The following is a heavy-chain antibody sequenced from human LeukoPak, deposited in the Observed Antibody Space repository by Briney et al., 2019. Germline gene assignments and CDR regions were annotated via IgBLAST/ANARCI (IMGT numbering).Heavy chain of an antibody. D-gene: IGHD3-22*01. Sequence: ASVKVSCKASGYTFTSYGISWVRQAPGQGLEWMGWISAYNGNTNYAQKLQGRVTMTTDTSTSTAYMELRSLRSDDTAVYYCARAPGYYDSSGYSYKSRAFDIWGQGTMVTVSS. CDR2: ISAYNGNT. V-gene: IGHV1-18*01. CDR1: GYTFTSYG. CDR3: ARAPGYYDSSGYSYKSRAFDI. J-gene: IGHJ3*02.